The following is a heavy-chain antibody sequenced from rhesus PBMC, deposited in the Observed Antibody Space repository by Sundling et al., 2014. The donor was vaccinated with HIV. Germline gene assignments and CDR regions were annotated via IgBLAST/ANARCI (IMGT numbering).Heavy chain of an antibody. V-gene: IGHV4-169*01. D-gene: IGHD2-21*01. J-gene: IGHJ1*01. CDR3: ARHRGYCTSGSCYVLDFEF. CDR2: IYGSGSST. CDR1: GGSISSSY. Sequence: QLQLQESGPGLVKPSETLSVTCAVSGGSISSSYWSWIRQAPGKGLEWIGYIYGSGSSTNYNPSLKSRVTLSVDTSKNQISLKLSSVTAADTAVYYCARHRGYCTSGSCYVLDFEFWGQGALVTVSS.